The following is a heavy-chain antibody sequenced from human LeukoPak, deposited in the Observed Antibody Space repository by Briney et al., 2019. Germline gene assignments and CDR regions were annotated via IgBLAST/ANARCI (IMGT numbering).Heavy chain of an antibody. CDR1: GFTFRSYA. J-gene: IGHJ4*02. D-gene: IGHD2-2*01. V-gene: IGHV3-23*01. CDR2: ISGSGGST. CDR3: AKAPRVASSPDD. Sequence: PGGSLRLSCGATGFTFRSYAMSWVRQARGKGMEWVSGISGSGGSTYYADSVKGRFTISRDNSKNTLYLQMNSLRAEDTAVYFCAKAPRVASSPDDWGQGTLVTVSS.